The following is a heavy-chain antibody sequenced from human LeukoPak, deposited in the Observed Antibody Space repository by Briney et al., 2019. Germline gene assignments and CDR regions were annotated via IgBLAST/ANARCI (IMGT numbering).Heavy chain of an antibody. D-gene: IGHD2-2*01. CDR3: TRGNLYTVVVPVVNYYYYYYMDV. J-gene: IGHJ6*03. CDR1: GFTFGDYF. Sequence: QPGRSLRLSCTASGFTFGDYFMNWFRQAPGKGLEWVGFIRSQAHGGTTEYAASVKGRFTISRDDSKGIAYLQMNSLKTEDTALYYCTRGNLYTVVVPVVNYYYYYYMDVWGKGTTVTVSS. V-gene: IGHV3-49*03. CDR2: IRSQAHGGTT.